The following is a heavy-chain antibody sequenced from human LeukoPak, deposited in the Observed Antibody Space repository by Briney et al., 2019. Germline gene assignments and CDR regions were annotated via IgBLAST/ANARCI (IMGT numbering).Heavy chain of an antibody. Sequence: ASVKVSCKASGYTFTGYYMHWVRQATGQGPEWMGWMNPNSGNTGYAQKFQGRVTMTRNTSISTAYMELSSLRSEDTAVYYCARGLRDSSGREYFQHWGQGTLVTVSS. CDR1: GYTFTGYY. CDR3: ARGLRDSSGREYFQH. CDR2: MNPNSGNT. J-gene: IGHJ1*01. V-gene: IGHV1-8*02. D-gene: IGHD3-22*01.